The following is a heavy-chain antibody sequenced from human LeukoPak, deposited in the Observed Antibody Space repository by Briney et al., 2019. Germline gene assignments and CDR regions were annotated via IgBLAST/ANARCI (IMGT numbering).Heavy chain of an antibody. V-gene: IGHV1-69*04. CDR3: ARDSDTAMAQGVYYYYYGMDV. CDR1: GGTFSSYA. Sequence: SVKVSCKASGGTFSSYAISWVRQAPGQGLEWMGRIIPIFGMANYAQKFQGRVTITADKSTSTAYMELSSLRSEDTAVYYCARDSDTAMAQGVYYYYYGMDVWGQGTTVTVSS. CDR2: IIPIFGMA. D-gene: IGHD5-18*01. J-gene: IGHJ6*02.